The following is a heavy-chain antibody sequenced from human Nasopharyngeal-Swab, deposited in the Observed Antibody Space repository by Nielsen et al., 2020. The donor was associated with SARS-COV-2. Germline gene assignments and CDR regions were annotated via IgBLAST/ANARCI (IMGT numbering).Heavy chain of an antibody. Sequence: GGSLRLSCAVSGITFSRDSMNWVRQAPGKGLEWVAVMSNDGTNEYYVDSVKGRFSISRDNSKDTVYLQMASLKPEDTAVYYCARDRESIFWSGYSFDYWGQGILVTVSS. V-gene: IGHV3-30*03. J-gene: IGHJ4*02. CDR3: ARDRESIFWSGYSFDY. CDR1: GITFSRDS. D-gene: IGHD3/OR15-3a*01. CDR2: MSNDGTNE.